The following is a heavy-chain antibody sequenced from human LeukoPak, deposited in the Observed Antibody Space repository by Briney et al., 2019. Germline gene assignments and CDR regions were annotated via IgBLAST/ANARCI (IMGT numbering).Heavy chain of an antibody. J-gene: IGHJ4*02. CDR3: ARGDPGYYDSRGYRIDS. Sequence: GASVKVSCKASGYTFTSYDINWVRQATGQGLEWMGWMNPNSGNTGYAQKFQGRVTMTRDTSISTAFMELSRLRSDDTAVYYCARGDPGYYDSRGYRIDSWGQGTLVTVSS. D-gene: IGHD3-22*01. V-gene: IGHV1-8*01. CDR2: MNPNSGNT. CDR1: GYTFTSYD.